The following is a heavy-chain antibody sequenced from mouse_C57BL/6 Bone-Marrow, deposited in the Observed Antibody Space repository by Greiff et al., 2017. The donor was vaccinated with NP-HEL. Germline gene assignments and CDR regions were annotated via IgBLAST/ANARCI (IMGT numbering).Heavy chain of an antibody. CDR2: IRNKANNHAT. Sequence: EVKVVESGGGLVQPGGSMKLSCAASGFTFSDAWMDWVRQSPEKGLEWVAEIRNKANNHATYYAESVKGRFTISRDDSKSSVYLQMNSLRAEDTGSDYCTCTVVATDYFDDWGQGTTLTVSS. CDR3: TCTVVATDYFDD. CDR1: GFTFSDAW. V-gene: IGHV6-6*01. J-gene: IGHJ2*01. D-gene: IGHD1-1*01.